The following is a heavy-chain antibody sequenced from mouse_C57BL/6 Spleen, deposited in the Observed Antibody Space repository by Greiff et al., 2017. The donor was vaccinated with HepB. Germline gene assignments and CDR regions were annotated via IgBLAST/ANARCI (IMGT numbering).Heavy chain of an antibody. CDR3: ARGGYYGSSYWYFDV. V-gene: IGHV5-6*01. J-gene: IGHJ1*03. CDR1: GFTFSSYG. D-gene: IGHD1-1*01. CDR2: ISSGGSYT. Sequence: EVQLVESGGDLVKPGGSLKLSCAASGFTFSSYGMSWVRQTPDKRLEWVATISSGGSYTYYPDSVKGRFTISRDNAKNTLYLQMSSLKSEDTAMYYCARGGYYGSSYWYFDVWGTGTTVTVSS.